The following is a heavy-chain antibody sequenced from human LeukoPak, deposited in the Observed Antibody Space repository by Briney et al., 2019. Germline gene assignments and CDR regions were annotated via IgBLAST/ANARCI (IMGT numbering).Heavy chain of an antibody. CDR3: ARPVADTYAPLES. V-gene: IGHV3-74*01. D-gene: IGHD6-19*01. CDR1: GFTFSDYW. Sequence: QPGGSLRLSCAASGFTFSDYWMHWVRQAPGKGPMCVARINNDGSSTSYADSVRGRFTISRDNAKNTLYLQMNSLTTEDTAVYYCARPVADTYAPLESWGQGTLVTVSS. J-gene: IGHJ4*02. CDR2: INNDGSST.